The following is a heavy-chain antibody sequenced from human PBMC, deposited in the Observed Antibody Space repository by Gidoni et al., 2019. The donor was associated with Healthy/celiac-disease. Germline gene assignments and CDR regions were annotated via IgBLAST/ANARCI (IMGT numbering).Heavy chain of an antibody. CDR2: IYYSGST. Sequence: QVQLQESGPGLVKPSQTLSLTCTVSGGSISIGGYYWSWIRQHPGKGLEWIGYIYYSGSTYYNPSLKSRVTISVDTSKNQFSLKLSSVTAADTAVYYCATRIPHYYDSSGFDYWGQGTLVTVSS. V-gene: IGHV4-31*03. CDR3: ATRIPHYYDSSGFDY. D-gene: IGHD3-22*01. J-gene: IGHJ4*02. CDR1: GGSISIGGYY.